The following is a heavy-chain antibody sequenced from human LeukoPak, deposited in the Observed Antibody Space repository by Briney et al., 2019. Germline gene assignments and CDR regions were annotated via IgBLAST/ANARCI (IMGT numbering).Heavy chain of an antibody. CDR2: VDSDGTST. Sequence: PGGSLRLSCAASGFTFSNYLMHWVRQAPGKGLVWVSRVDSDGTSTYYADSVKGRFSISRDDAKNTLYLQMNSLRAEDTAVYYCARGRGYYDSSGYYYGKYFDYWGQGTLVTVSS. CDR1: GFTFSNYL. J-gene: IGHJ4*02. D-gene: IGHD3-22*01. V-gene: IGHV3-74*01. CDR3: ARGRGYYDSSGYYYGKYFDY.